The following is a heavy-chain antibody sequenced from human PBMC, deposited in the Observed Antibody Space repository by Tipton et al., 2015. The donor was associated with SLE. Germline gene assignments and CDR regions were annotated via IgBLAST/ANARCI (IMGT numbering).Heavy chain of an antibody. CDR1: GGSISSYY. J-gene: IGHJ4*02. V-gene: IGHV4-59*07. Sequence: TLSLTCTVSGGSISSYYWSWIRQPPGKGLEWIGYIYYSGSTNYNPSLKSRVTISVETSKNQFSLKLSSVTAADTAVYYCARLSYSSSFFDYWGQGTLVTVSS. D-gene: IGHD6-6*01. CDR3: ARLSYSSSFFDY. CDR2: IYYSGST.